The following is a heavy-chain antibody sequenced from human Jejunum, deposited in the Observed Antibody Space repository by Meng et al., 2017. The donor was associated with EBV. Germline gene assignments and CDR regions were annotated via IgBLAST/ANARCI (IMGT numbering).Heavy chain of an antibody. J-gene: IGHJ5*01. CDR2: IYWDDDQ. Sequence: QITLKEAGPTVVKPTQTLTLTCTFSGFSLSTIGVGVSWIRQPPGKALEWLALIYWDDDQRFSPSLRSRLTITKDTSKNQVVLTMTNMDPADTGTYFCAHFYDSSGYTDSWGQGTLVTVSS. D-gene: IGHD3-22*01. CDR1: GFSLSTIGVG. CDR3: AHFYDSSGYTDS. V-gene: IGHV2-5*02.